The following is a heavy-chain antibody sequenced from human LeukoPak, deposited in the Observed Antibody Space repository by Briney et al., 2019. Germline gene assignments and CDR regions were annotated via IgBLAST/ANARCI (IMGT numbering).Heavy chain of an antibody. CDR2: ISSSSSYI. Sequence: GGSLRHSCAASGFTFSSYSMNWVRQAPGKGLEWVSSISSSSSYIYYADSVKGRFTISRDNAKNSLYLQMNSLRAEDTAVYYCARDSVVVAAIDYWGQGTLVTVSS. D-gene: IGHD2-15*01. CDR3: ARDSVVVAAIDY. V-gene: IGHV3-21*01. J-gene: IGHJ4*02. CDR1: GFTFSSYS.